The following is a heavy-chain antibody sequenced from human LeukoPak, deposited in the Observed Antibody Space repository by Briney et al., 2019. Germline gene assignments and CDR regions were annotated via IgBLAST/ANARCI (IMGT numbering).Heavy chain of an antibody. CDR2: ISGTGSST. D-gene: IGHD3-10*01. CDR1: GFTFNSYA. V-gene: IGHV3-23*01. CDR3: AKDRHYYGSGSFYTYFDY. Sequence: GGSLRLSCAASGFTFNSYAMSWVRQAPGKGLEWVSLISGTGSSTYSADSVKGRFTISRDNSKNTLYLQMNSLRAEDTAVYYCAKDRHYYGSGSFYTYFDYWGQGTLVTVSS. J-gene: IGHJ4*02.